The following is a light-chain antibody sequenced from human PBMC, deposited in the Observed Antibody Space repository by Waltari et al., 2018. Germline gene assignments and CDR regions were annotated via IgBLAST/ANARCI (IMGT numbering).Light chain of an antibody. CDR2: GAS. V-gene: IGKV3-15*01. CDR1: QSVKDN. Sequence: ERVLTQSPATLSVSPGDRVTLYCSASQSVKDNLAWYQQKPGPPPRLLIYGASTRATGIPAMFSGGGSGSEYSLTISSLQSEDFAVYYCQQCDHWPLTFGGGTRVEIK. CDR3: QQCDHWPLT. J-gene: IGKJ4*01.